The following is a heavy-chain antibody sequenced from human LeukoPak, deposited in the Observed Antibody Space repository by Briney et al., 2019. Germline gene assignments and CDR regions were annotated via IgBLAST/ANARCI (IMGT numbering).Heavy chain of an antibody. V-gene: IGHV1-2*06. CDR3: AKAPHSILGYFDY. D-gene: IGHD1-26*01. CDR2: IIPNSGGT. Sequence: ASVKVSCKASGFTFTGYYMHWVRQAPGQGLEWMGRIIPNSGGTNYAQKFQGRVTMTGDTSISTAYMELSRLRSDDTAVYYCAKAPHSILGYFDYWGQGTLVTVSS. CDR1: GFTFTGYY. J-gene: IGHJ4*02.